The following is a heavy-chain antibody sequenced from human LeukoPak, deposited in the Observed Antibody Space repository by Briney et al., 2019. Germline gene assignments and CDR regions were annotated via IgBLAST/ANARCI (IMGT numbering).Heavy chain of an antibody. V-gene: IGHV3-23*01. J-gene: IGHJ4*02. CDR3: ARLVATTGRLYFDY. D-gene: IGHD1-1*01. Sequence: GGSLRLSCAASGFTFNSYAMSWVRQAPGKGLEWVSAISGSGGSTYYAGSVKGRFTISRDNSKNTVYLQMNSLRAEDTAVFYCARLVATTGRLYFDYWGQGNLVTVSS. CDR1: GFTFNSYA. CDR2: ISGSGGST.